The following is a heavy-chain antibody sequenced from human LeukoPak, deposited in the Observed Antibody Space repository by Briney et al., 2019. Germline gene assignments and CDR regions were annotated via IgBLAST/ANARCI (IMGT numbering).Heavy chain of an antibody. J-gene: IGHJ2*01. D-gene: IGHD3-10*01. CDR2: IPYNERNK. CDR3: AKDFGGSGLLWYFDL. CDR1: GFTFSSYG. Sequence: GGSLRLSCAASGFTFSSYGMHWVRQAPGRGLEWVAFIPYNERNKYYADSVKGRFTISRDNSKNMVHLQMNSVRAEDTAVYYCAKDFGGSGLLWYFDLWGHGTLVIVSS. V-gene: IGHV3-30*02.